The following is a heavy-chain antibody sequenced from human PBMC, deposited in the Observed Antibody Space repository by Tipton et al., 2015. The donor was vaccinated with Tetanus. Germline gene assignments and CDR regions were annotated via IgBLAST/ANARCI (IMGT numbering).Heavy chain of an antibody. CDR3: ARMQRYGMDV. D-gene: IGHD6-25*01. V-gene: IGHV4-4*07. Sequence: TLSLTCTVSGGSISSYYWIWIRQPAGKGLEWIGRIYTSESTNYNPSLKSRLTMSVDTSKNQFSLRLNSVTAADTAVYYCARMQRYGMDVWGQGTTVTVSS. J-gene: IGHJ6*02. CDR2: IYTSEST. CDR1: GGSISSYY.